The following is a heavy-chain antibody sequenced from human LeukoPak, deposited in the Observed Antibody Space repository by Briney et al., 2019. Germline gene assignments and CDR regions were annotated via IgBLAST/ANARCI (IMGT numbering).Heavy chain of an antibody. Sequence: PGGSLRLSCAASGFXFSSYEINWVRQAPGKGLEWLSYIISGGSTIYYADSVKGRFTISRDNAKNSLYLQMNSLRAGDTAVYYCARSSYFDYWGRGTLVAVSS. CDR2: IISGGSTI. D-gene: IGHD1-26*01. CDR3: ARSSYFDY. CDR1: GFXFSSYE. J-gene: IGHJ4*02. V-gene: IGHV3-48*03.